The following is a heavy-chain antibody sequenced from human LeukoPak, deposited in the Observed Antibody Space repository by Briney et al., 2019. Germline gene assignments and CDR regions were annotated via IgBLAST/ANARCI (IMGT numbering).Heavy chain of an antibody. CDR3: ARDDGLWFGELFNWFDP. CDR2: ISAYNGNT. J-gene: IGHJ5*02. V-gene: IGHV1-18*01. Sequence: GASVKVSCKASGYTFTSYGISWVRQAPGQGLEWMGWISAYNGNTNYAQKLQGRVTMTTDTSTSTAYMELRSLRSDDTAVYYCARDDGLWFGELFNWFDPWGQGTLVTVSS. D-gene: IGHD3-10*01. CDR1: GYTFTSYG.